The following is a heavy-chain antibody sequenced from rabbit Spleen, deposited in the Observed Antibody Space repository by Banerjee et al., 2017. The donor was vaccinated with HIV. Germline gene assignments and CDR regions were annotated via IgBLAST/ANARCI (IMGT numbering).Heavy chain of an antibody. D-gene: IGHD6-1*01. J-gene: IGHJ4*01. CDR2: ILSGDGNT. CDR3: ERDNVGDVGYGYGDL. CDR1: GFSFSNAYY. V-gene: IGHV1S40*01. Sequence: QSLEESGGDLVKPGASLTLTCTASGFSFSNAYYMCWVRQAPGKGLEWIACILSGDGNTYYANWAKGRFTISKTSSTTVTLQMTSLTAADTATYFCERDNVGDVGYGYGDLWGPGTLVTVS.